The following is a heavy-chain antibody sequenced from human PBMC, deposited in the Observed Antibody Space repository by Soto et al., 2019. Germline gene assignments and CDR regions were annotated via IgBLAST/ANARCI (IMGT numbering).Heavy chain of an antibody. D-gene: IGHD3-10*01. CDR3: ANASSDRGYYYFGMDV. Sequence: ESGGGVVQPGRYLRLSCAASGFTFSRYAMHWVRQAPGKGLAWVAVISYGGRETYYADSVMGRFTISRDNSKNTLYLQMNSLSIEDTAVYHCANASSDRGYYYFGMDVWGQVTTVIVS. J-gene: IGHJ6*02. CDR1: GFTFSRYA. CDR2: ISYGGRET. V-gene: IGHV3-30*18.